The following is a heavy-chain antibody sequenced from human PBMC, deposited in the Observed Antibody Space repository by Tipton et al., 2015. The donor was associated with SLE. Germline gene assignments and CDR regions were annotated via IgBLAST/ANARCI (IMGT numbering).Heavy chain of an antibody. V-gene: IGHV4-34*01. Sequence: TLSLTCAVYGGSSSGYYWSWIRQPPGKGLEWIGEINHSGSTNYNPSLKSRVTISVDTSKNQFSLKLSSVTAADTAVYYCATRTMKGTFDYWGQGTLVTVSS. CDR1: GGSSSGYY. CDR3: ATRTMKGTFDY. CDR2: INHSGST. D-gene: IGHD3-22*01. J-gene: IGHJ4*02.